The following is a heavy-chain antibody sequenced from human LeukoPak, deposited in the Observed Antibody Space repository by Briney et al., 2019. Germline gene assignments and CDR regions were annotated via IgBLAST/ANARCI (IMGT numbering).Heavy chain of an antibody. Sequence: GGSLRLSCAASGFTFSASAMSWVRQAPGKGLEWVTAISGSGGRAYFADSVEGRFTFSRDNSKNTLWLQMNSLKAEDTAVYYCARAGKAAAFDYWGQGTLVTVSS. CDR3: ARAGKAAAFDY. J-gene: IGHJ4*02. D-gene: IGHD2-15*01. V-gene: IGHV3-23*01. CDR2: ISGSGGRA. CDR1: GFTFSASA.